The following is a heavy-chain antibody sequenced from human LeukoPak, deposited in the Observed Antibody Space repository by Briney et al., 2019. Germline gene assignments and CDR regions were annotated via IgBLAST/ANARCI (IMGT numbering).Heavy chain of an antibody. V-gene: IGHV3-30-3*01. CDR1: GFTFSSYA. D-gene: IGHD4-17*01. J-gene: IGHJ4*02. Sequence: GRSLRLSCAASGFTFSSYAMHWVRQAPGKGLEWVAVISYDGSNKYYADSVKGRFTISRDNPKNTLYLQMNSLRAEDTAVYYCARVSFTYGPLDSWGPGILVTVSS. CDR2: ISYDGSNK. CDR3: ARVSFTYGPLDS.